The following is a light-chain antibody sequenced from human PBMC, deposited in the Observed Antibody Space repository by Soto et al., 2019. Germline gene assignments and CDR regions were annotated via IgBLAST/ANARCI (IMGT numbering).Light chain of an antibody. V-gene: IGLV2-11*01. J-gene: IGLJ1*01. CDR2: DVS. CDR3: CSYAGSLLV. CDR1: SSDVGGYDY. Sequence: QSALTQPHSVSGSPGQSVTISCTGTSSDVGGYDYVSWYQHHPGKAPKIMIYDVSKRPSGVPYRFSGSKSGNTASLTISGLQAEDEADYYCCSYAGSLLVFGTGTKLTVL.